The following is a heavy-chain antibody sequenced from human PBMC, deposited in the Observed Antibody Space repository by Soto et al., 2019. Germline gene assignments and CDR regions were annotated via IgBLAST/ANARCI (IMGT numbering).Heavy chain of an antibody. CDR1: GYSFTSYW. D-gene: IGHD3-22*01. CDR3: ARRKYYYDSSGFLSPTAFDI. V-gene: IGHV5-51*01. CDR2: IYPGDSDT. Sequence: GESLKISCKGSGYSFTSYWIGWVRQMPGKGLEWMGIIYPGDSDTRYSPSFQGQVTISADKSISTAYLQWSSLKASDTAMYYCARRKYYYDSSGFLSPTAFDIWGQGTMVTVSS. J-gene: IGHJ3*02.